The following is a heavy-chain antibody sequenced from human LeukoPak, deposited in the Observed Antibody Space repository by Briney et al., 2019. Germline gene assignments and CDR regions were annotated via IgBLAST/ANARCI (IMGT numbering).Heavy chain of an antibody. CDR1: GFTFTTSW. D-gene: IGHD5-24*01. CDR3: VRPHDGYNGFDC. Sequence: GGSLRLSCAASGFTFTTSWMHWVRQAPGKGLVWVSRINSDGSTRNYADSVKGRFTISRDNAKNALYLQMDSLRAEDAAVYYCVRPHDGYNGFDCWGQGTLVTVSS. J-gene: IGHJ4*02. CDR2: INSDGSTR. V-gene: IGHV3-74*01.